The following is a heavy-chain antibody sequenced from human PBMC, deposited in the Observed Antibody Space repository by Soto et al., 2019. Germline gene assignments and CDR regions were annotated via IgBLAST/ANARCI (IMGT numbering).Heavy chain of an antibody. CDR3: ARVPWLTEFDY. CDR2: ISSSSSTI. D-gene: IGHD6-19*01. Sequence: GGSLRLSCAASGFTFSSYSMNWVRQAPGKGLEWVSYISSSSSTIYYADSVKGRFTISRDNAKNSLYLQMNSLRAEDTAVYYCARVPWLTEFDYWGQGTLVTVSS. V-gene: IGHV3-48*01. J-gene: IGHJ4*02. CDR1: GFTFSSYS.